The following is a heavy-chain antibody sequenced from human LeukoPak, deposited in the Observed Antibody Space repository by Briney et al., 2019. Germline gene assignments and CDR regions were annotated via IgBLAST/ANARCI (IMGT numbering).Heavy chain of an antibody. CDR2: IYYSGST. Sequence: SETLSLTCAVSGGSISSGGYSWSWIRQPPGKGLEWIGYIYYSGSTYYNPSLKSRVTISVDASKNQFSLKLSSVTAADTAVYYCASYGGNSPWFDPWGQGTLVTVSS. CDR3: ASYGGNSPWFDP. J-gene: IGHJ5*02. CDR1: GGSISSGGYS. V-gene: IGHV4-30-4*07. D-gene: IGHD4-23*01.